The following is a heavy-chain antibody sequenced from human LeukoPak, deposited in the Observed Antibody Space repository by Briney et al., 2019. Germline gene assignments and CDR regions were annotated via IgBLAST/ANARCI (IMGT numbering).Heavy chain of an antibody. V-gene: IGHV4-61*01. CDR1: GGSVSSGSYY. J-gene: IGHJ5*02. CDR2: IYYSGST. CDR3: ARRSEYNWFDP. Sequence: SETLSLTCTVSGGSVSSGSYYWSWIRQPPGTGLEWIGYIYYSGSTNYNPSLKSRVTISVDTSKNQFSLKLSSVTAADTAVYYCARRSEYNWFDPWGQGTLVTVSS.